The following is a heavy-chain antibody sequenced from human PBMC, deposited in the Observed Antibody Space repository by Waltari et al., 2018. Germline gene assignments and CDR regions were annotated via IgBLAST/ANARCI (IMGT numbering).Heavy chain of an antibody. CDR3: AREPSPDSDGYFYYYMDV. J-gene: IGHJ6*03. Sequence: EVQLVESGGGLVQPGGSLRLSCAASGFTFSNSWTHWVRQSPGKGLMWVSRISSDGSGRIYADSVKGRFTISRDNAKNTLYLQMNSLRAEDTAVYYCAREPSPDSDGYFYYYMDVWGKGTTVTVS. D-gene: IGHD3-22*01. CDR2: ISSDGSGR. CDR1: GFTFSNSW. V-gene: IGHV3-74*01.